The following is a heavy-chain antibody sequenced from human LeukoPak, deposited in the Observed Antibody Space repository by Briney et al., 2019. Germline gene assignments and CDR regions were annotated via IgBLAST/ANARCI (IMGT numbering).Heavy chain of an antibody. D-gene: IGHD6-6*01. V-gene: IGHV4-30-4*01. CDR2: IYYSGST. Sequence: SQTLSLTCTVSGGSISSGDYYWSWIRQPPGKGLEWIGYIYYSGSTYYNPSLKSRVTISVDTSKNQFSLKLSSVTAADTAVYYCARGKGYSSSSTLRYYFDYWGQGTLVTVSS. CDR3: ARGKGYSSSSTLRYYFDY. CDR1: GGSISSGDYY. J-gene: IGHJ4*02.